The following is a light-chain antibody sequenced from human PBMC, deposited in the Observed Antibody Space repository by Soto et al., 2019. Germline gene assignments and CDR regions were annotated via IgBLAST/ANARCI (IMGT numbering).Light chain of an antibody. CDR2: ANH. CDR1: SSNIGDNF. CDR3: ATWDTSLSAVV. V-gene: IGLV1-51*01. J-gene: IGLJ3*02. Sequence: HSVLTQPPSVSAAPGQKVTISCFGSSSNIGDNFVSWHQQFPGTAPKLLIYANHRRPSGIPDRFSASKSGTSATLAITGLQTGDEADYYCATWDTSLSAVVFGGGTKLTVL.